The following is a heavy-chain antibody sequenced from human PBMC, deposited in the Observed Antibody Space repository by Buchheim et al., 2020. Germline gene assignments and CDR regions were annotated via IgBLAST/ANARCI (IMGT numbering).Heavy chain of an antibody. Sequence: QLQLQESGPGLVKPSETLSLTCTVSGGSISSSSYYWGWLRPPPGQGLEWVGSIYYSGSTYYNPSLRIRVTISVDTSKIQFSLKLSSVTAADTAVYYCARHGTKYVGFYYFDYWGQGTL. CDR3: ARHGTKYVGFYYFDY. CDR1: GGSISSSSYY. J-gene: IGHJ4*02. D-gene: IGHD2-8*01. CDR2: IYYSGST. V-gene: IGHV4-39*01.